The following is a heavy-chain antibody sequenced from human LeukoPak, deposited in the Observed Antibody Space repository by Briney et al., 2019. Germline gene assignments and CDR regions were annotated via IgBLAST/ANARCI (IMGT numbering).Heavy chain of an antibody. J-gene: IGHJ4*02. D-gene: IGHD3-10*01. Sequence: SETLSLTCAVYGGSFSGYYWSWIRQPPGKGLEWIGEISHSGSTNYNPSLKSRVTISVDTSKNQFSLKLSSVTAADTAVYYCAREYYYGSGGDYFDYWGQGTLVTVSS. V-gene: IGHV4-34*01. CDR2: ISHSGST. CDR1: GGSFSGYY. CDR3: AREYYYGSGGDYFDY.